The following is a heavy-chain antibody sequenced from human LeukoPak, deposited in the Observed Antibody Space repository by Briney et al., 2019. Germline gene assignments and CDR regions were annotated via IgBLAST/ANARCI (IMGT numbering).Heavy chain of an antibody. CDR2: ISHSGST. CDR1: GGSIRSTSYY. CDR3: ARDSGYYDFWSGYFLSATPGGGFDP. D-gene: IGHD3-3*01. V-gene: IGHV4-39*07. J-gene: IGHJ5*02. Sequence: SETLSLTCTVSGGSIRSTSYYWGWIRQPPGKGLEWIGSISHSGSTYYNPSLKSRVTISVDTSKNQFSLNLSSVTAADTAVYYCARDSGYYDFWSGYFLSATPGGGFDPWGQGTLVTVSS.